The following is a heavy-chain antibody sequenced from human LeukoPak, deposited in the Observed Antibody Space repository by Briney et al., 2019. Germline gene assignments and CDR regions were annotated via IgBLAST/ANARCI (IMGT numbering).Heavy chain of an antibody. Sequence: GSLRLSCAASGSTFGSYAMSWVRQAPGKGLEWVSVISGSGGSTYYTDSVKGRFTFSRDNSKNTLCLQMNSLRAEDSAVYYCAKRVAYDYGMDVWGKGTTVTVSS. CDR1: GSTFGSYA. V-gene: IGHV3-23*01. CDR3: AKRVAYDYGMDV. J-gene: IGHJ6*04. CDR2: ISGSGGST.